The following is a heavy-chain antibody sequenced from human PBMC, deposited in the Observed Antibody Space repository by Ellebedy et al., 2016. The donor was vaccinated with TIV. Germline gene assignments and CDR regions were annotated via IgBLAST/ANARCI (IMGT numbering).Heavy chain of an antibody. J-gene: IGHJ3*02. V-gene: IGHV1-3*01. CDR1: GYTFTSYA. D-gene: IGHD5-12*01. Sequence: AASVKVSCKASGYTFTSYAMHWVRQAPGQRLEWMGWINAGNGNTKYSQKFQGRVTITRDTSASTAYMELSSLRSEDTAVYYCASMVANGEVGAFDIWGQGKMVTVSS. CDR2: INAGNGNT. CDR3: ASMVANGEVGAFDI.